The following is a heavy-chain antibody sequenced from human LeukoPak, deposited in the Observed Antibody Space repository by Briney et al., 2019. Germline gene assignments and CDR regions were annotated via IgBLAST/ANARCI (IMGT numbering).Heavy chain of an antibody. CDR1: GYTFTGYY. J-gene: IGHJ6*02. CDR3: ARVRDDDYYYGMDV. D-gene: IGHD3-10*01. CDR2: INPNSGGT. V-gene: IGHV1-2*02. Sequence: ASVKVSCKASGYTFTGYYMHWVRQAPGQGLEWMGWINPNSGGTNYAQKFQGRVTMTRDTSISTAHMKLSRLRSDDTAVYYCARVRDDDYYYGMDVWGQGTTVTVSS.